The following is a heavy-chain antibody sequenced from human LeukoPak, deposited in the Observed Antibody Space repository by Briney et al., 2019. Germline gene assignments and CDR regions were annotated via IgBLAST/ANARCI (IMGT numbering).Heavy chain of an antibody. V-gene: IGHV3-33*01. J-gene: IGHJ4*02. CDR1: GFTFRSYG. Sequence: TGGSLRLSCAASGFTFRSYGMHWVRQAPGKGLEWVAVIWYDGSNKYYADSVKGRFTVSRDNSKNTLYLQMNSLRAEDTAVYYCATAVASSSGWYADYWGQGTLATVSS. D-gene: IGHD6-19*01. CDR3: ATAVASSSGWYADY. CDR2: IWYDGSNK.